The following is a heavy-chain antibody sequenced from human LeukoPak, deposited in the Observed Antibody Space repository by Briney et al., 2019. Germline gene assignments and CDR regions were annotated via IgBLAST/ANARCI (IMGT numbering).Heavy chain of an antibody. CDR3: ARDGNLGGNGMDV. V-gene: IGHV4-4*07. CDR2: IFSSGTT. J-gene: IGHJ6*02. CDR1: GGSISSYY. Sequence: AETLPLTCTGSGGSISSYYWSWMRQPAGKGLEWIGRIFSSGTTNNNPSLKSRVTMSVHTSKNQFSLKLRSMPAADTDGYYFARDGNLGGNGMDVWGQGTAVTVSS. D-gene: IGHD3-16*01.